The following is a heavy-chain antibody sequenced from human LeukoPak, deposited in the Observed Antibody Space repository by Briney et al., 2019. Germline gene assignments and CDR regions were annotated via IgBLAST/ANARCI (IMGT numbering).Heavy chain of an antibody. CDR1: GFTFSSYG. Sequence: GGSLGLSCAASGFTFSSYGMHWVRQAPGKGLEWVAVISYDGSNKYYADSVKGRFTISRDNSKNTLYLQMNSLRAEDTAVYYCAKDGQQLVLPQPPRLEHTLDYWGQGTLVTVSS. D-gene: IGHD6-13*01. J-gene: IGHJ4*02. CDR3: AKDGQQLVLPQPPRLEHTLDY. V-gene: IGHV3-30*18. CDR2: ISYDGSNK.